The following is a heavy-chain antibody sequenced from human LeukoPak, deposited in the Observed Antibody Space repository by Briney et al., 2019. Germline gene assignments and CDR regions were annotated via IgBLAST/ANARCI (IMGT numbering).Heavy chain of an antibody. CDR1: GFTLSSYA. Sequence: PGRSLRLSCAASGFTLSSYAMHWVRQAPGKGLEWVAVISYDGSNKYYADSVKGRFTISRDNSKNTLYLQMNSLRAEDTAVYYCASSYYYGSGSYYPDAFDIWGQGTMVTVSS. CDR3: ASSYYYGSGSYYPDAFDI. CDR2: ISYDGSNK. J-gene: IGHJ3*02. D-gene: IGHD3-10*01. V-gene: IGHV3-30*04.